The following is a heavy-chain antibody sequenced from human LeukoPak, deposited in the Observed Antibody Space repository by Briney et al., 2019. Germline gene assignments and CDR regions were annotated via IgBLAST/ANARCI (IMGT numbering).Heavy chain of an antibody. CDR2: IYTSGST. Sequence: SETLSLTCTVSGGSISSYYWSWIRQPAGKGLEWIGRIYTSGSTNYNPSLKSRVTMSVDTSKNQFSLKLSSVTAADTAVYYCARDGLSWDFWSGYSVDIWGQGTMVTVSS. J-gene: IGHJ3*02. CDR1: GGSISSYY. CDR3: ARDGLSWDFWSGYSVDI. D-gene: IGHD3-3*01. V-gene: IGHV4-4*07.